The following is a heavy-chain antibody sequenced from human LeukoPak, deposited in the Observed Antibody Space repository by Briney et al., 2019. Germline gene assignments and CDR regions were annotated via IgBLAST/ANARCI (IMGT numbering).Heavy chain of an antibody. CDR2: IIPIFGTA. CDR1: GGTFSSYA. D-gene: IGHD6-13*01. CDR3: ARGWIAATPKTAGHWFDP. Sequence: GPSVKVSCKASGGTFSSYAISWVRQAPGQGLEWMGGIIPIFGTANYAQKFQGRVTITTDESTSTAYMELSSLRSEDTAVYYCARGWIAATPKTAGHWFDPWGQGTLVTVSS. J-gene: IGHJ5*02. V-gene: IGHV1-69*05.